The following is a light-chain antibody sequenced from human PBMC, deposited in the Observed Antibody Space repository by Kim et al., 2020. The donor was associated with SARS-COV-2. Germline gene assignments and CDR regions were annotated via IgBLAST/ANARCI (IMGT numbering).Light chain of an antibody. CDR2: QDS. Sequence: SYELTQPPSVSVTPGQTASITCSGDKLGDKYAYWYQQKPGQSPVLVIYQDSKLPSGIPERFSGSNSGNTATLTISGTQAMDEADYYCQAWDSSTVVFGGGTQLTVL. V-gene: IGLV3-1*01. J-gene: IGLJ2*01. CDR3: QAWDSSTVV. CDR1: KLGDKY.